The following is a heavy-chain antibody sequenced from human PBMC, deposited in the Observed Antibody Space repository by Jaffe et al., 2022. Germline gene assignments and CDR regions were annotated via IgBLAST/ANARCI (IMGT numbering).Heavy chain of an antibody. Sequence: EVQLVESGGGLVQPGGSLRLTCVASGFTFSTYSMIWVRQAPGKGLESVSSISSGSGTIYYADSVRGRFTISRDNAKNSLYLQMNSLRAEDTAVYYCARPMGYYYMDVWGKGTTVTVSS. CDR3: ARPMGYYYMDV. D-gene: IGHD3-10*01. CDR2: ISSGSGTI. V-gene: IGHV3-48*01. J-gene: IGHJ6*03. CDR1: GFTFSTYS.